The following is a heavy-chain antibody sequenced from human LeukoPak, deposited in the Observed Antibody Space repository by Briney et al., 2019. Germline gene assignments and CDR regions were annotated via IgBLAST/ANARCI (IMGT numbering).Heavy chain of an antibody. D-gene: IGHD3-3*01. V-gene: IGHV4-59*08. J-gene: IGHJ1*01. CDR1: GGSISSYY. CDR3: ARREWGPFQH. Sequence: SETLSLTCTVSGGSISSYYWSWIRQPPGKGLEWIGYIYYSGSTNYNPSLKSRVTISVDTSKNQFSLKLSSVTAADTAVYYCARREWGPFQHWGQGTLVTVSS. CDR2: IYYSGST.